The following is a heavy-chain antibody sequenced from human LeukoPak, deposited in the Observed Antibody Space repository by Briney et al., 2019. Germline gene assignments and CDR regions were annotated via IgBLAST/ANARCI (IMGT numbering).Heavy chain of an antibody. V-gene: IGHV4-30-2*01. CDR1: GGSISSGGYS. J-gene: IGHJ4*02. CDR3: ARAFDY. Sequence: MPSQTLSFTCAVSGGSISSGGYSWSWLRQPPGKGLEWIGYIYHSGSTYYNPSLKSRVTISVDRSKNQFSLKLSSVTAADTAVYYCARAFDYWGQGTLVTVSS. CDR2: IYHSGST.